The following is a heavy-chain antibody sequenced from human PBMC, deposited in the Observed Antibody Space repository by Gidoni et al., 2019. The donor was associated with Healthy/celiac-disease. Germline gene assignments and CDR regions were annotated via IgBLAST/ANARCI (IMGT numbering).Heavy chain of an antibody. D-gene: IGHD4-4*01. J-gene: IGHJ3*02. CDR2: IYTSGST. CDR1: GGSISRGSYY. Sequence: QVQLQESGPGLVKPSQTLSLTCTVSGGSISRGSYYWSWIRQPAGKGLEWIGRIYTSGSTNYNPSLKSRVTISVDTSKNQFSLKLSSVTAADTAVYYCAREEATWTVTPDAFDIWGQGTMVTVSS. CDR3: AREEATWTVTPDAFDI. V-gene: IGHV4-61*02.